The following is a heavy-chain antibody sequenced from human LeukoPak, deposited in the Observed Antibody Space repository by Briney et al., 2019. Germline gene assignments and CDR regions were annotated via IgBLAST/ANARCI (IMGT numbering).Heavy chain of an antibody. J-gene: IGHJ6*02. D-gene: IGHD3-10*01. CDR2: INHSGST. CDR3: ARVDTYYYGSGSYYTHYYYGMDV. CDR1: GGSFSGYY. V-gene: IGHV4-34*01. Sequence: PSETLSLTCAVYGGSFSGYYWSWIRQPPGKGLEWIGEINHSGSTNYNPSLKSRVTISVDTSKNQFSLKLSSVTAADTAVYYCARVDTYYYGSGSYYTHYYYGMDVWGQRTTVTVSS.